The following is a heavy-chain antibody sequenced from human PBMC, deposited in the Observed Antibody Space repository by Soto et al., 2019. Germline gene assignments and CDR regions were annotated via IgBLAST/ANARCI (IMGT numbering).Heavy chain of an antibody. V-gene: IGHV1-3*01. J-gene: IGHJ3*02. CDR2: INAGNGNT. D-gene: IGHD3-16*01. Sequence: ASVKVSCKASGYTFTSYAMHWVRQAPGQRLEWMGWINAGNGNTKYSQKFQGRVTITRDTSASTAYMELSSLRSEDTAVYYCARGGEKYDYIWGRTISVAFDIWGQGTMVTVSS. CDR3: ARGGEKYDYIWGRTISVAFDI. CDR1: GYTFTSYA.